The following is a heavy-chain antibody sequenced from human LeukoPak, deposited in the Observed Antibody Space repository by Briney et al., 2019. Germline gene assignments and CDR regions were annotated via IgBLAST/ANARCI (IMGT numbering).Heavy chain of an antibody. Sequence: ASVTVSCKPSGYTFTGYDINWVRQAAGQGFEWMGWMHPNSGDTGYAHNLQGRITITRDSSTATVFMELSSLRSEDTAMYYCARGRLNGNVDFWGQGTLVTVSS. D-gene: IGHD1-20*01. V-gene: IGHV1-8*01. J-gene: IGHJ4*02. CDR2: MHPNSGDT. CDR3: ARGRLNGNVDF. CDR1: GYTFTGYD.